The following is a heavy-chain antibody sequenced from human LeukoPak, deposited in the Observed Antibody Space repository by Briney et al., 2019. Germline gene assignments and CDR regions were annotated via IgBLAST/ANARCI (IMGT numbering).Heavy chain of an antibody. D-gene: IGHD2-2*01. J-gene: IGHJ4*02. CDR2: ISWNSGSI. Sequence: PGGSLRLSCAASGFTFDDYAMHWVRQAPGKGLEWVSGISWNSGSIGYADSVKGRFTISRDNAKNSLYLQMNSLRAEDTALYYCAKAACSSTSCSLFDYWGQGTLVTVSS. CDR1: GFTFDDYA. V-gene: IGHV3-9*01. CDR3: AKAACSSTSCSLFDY.